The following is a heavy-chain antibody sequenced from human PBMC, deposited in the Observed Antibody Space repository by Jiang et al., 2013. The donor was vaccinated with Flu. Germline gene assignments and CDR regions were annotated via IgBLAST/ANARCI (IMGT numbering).Heavy chain of an antibody. CDR2: IYHTGST. CDR1: GGSITTYY. V-gene: IGHV4-59*08. D-gene: IGHD4-17*01. J-gene: IGHJ4*02. CDR3: ARQLRNKIEY. Sequence: GPGLVKPSETLTLNCTVSGGSITTYYWSWIRQPPGKGLEWIGYIYHTGSTRYNPSLKSRVTISVDKSKNQFSLTVTSVTAADTAVYYCARQLRNKIEYWGQGTLVAVSS.